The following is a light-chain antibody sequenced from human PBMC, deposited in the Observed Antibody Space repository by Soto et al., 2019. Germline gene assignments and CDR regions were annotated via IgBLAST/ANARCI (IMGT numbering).Light chain of an antibody. CDR2: AAS. V-gene: IGKV3-20*01. CDR1: QSINNRY. J-gene: IGKJ3*01. Sequence: EIVLTQSPGTLSLSPGERATLSCRASQSINNRYLAWYQQKPGQAPRLRIYAASSRATGIPDRFSGSGSGTAFTLTIIRLEHEDFAVYYCQQFGSSPGFTFGPGTKVDIK. CDR3: QQFGSSPGFT.